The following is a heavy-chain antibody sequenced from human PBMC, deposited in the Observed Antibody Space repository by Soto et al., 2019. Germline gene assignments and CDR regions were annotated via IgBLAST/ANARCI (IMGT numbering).Heavy chain of an antibody. Sequence: QVQLQESGPGLVKPSQTLSLTCTVSGGSISSGGYYWSWIRQHPGKGLEWIGYIYYSGSTYYTPYGKSRVTKSVDTSKNQFSLKLSAVTAADTAVYYCARDRGLSDNWNDGHAFDIWGQGRMVTVSS. V-gene: IGHV4-31*03. D-gene: IGHD1-1*01. CDR3: ARDRGLSDNWNDGHAFDI. J-gene: IGHJ3*02. CDR1: GGSISSGGYY. CDR2: IYYSGST.